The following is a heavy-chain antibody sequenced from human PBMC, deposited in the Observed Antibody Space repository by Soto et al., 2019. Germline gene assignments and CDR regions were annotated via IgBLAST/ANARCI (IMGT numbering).Heavy chain of an antibody. CDR3: ARYGSGTYYPTTFDS. CDR1: GGSISSAGYN. D-gene: IGHD3-10*01. J-gene: IGHJ4*02. V-gene: IGHV4-31*03. Sequence: QVQLQESGPGLLKPSQTLSLTCTVSGGSISSAGYNWSWIRQHPGKGLERIGYIFYSGSTYYNPSLHGRVNLSVDPSNNQFSLKLSAVTAADTAVYYCARYGSGTYYPTTFDSWGQGTLVTVSS. CDR2: IFYSGST.